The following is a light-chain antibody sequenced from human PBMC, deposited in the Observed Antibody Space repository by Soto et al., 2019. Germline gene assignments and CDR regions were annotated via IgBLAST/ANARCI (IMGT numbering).Light chain of an antibody. Sequence: QLVLTQPASVSGSPGQSITISCTGTSSDVGSYNLVSWYQQHPGKAPKLLIYDGSKRPSGVSDRFSGSKSGNTASLTISGLQAEDEADYYCCSYAASSALFGTGTKVTVL. CDR3: CSYAASSAL. J-gene: IGLJ1*01. V-gene: IGLV2-23*01. CDR1: SSDVGSYNL. CDR2: DGS.